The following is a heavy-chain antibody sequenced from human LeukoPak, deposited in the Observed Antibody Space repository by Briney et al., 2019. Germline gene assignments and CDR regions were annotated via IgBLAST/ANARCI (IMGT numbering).Heavy chain of an antibody. J-gene: IGHJ4*02. CDR3: ARSIQLWEPFDY. D-gene: IGHD5-18*01. V-gene: IGHV3-23*01. Sequence: RTGGSLRLSCAASGFTFSSYAMSWVRQAPGKGLEWVSVISGSGESTYYADSVKGQFTISRDNSKNTLYLQLNSLRAEDTAVYYCARSIQLWEPFDYWGQGTLVTVSS. CDR1: GFTFSSYA. CDR2: ISGSGEST.